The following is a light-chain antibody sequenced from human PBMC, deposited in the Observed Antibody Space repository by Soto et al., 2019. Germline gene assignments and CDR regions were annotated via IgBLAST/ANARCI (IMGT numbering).Light chain of an antibody. CDR1: SSDVGNGYDS. V-gene: IGLV2-14*01. J-gene: IGLJ3*02. Sequence: QSVPTPPATVSASRGLSHPVSSSGSSSDVGNGYDSVSWYHHHPGKAPKIIIYEVTTRSSGVSSRFSGSKSGNPASLSISGLQVEDEADYYCQAYDYSLSGSVFGGGTQLTVL. CDR2: EVT. CDR3: QAYDYSLSGSV.